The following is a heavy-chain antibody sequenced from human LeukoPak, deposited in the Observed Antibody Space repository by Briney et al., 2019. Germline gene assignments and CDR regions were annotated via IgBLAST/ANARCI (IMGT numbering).Heavy chain of an antibody. D-gene: IGHD1-1*01. V-gene: IGHV4-39*07. Sequence: PSETLSLTCTVSGGSISSYYWGWIRQPPGKGLEWIGSIYYSGSTYYNPSLKSRVTISVDTSKNQFSLKLSSVTAADTAVYYCARGGYATSDTWFDPWGQGTLVTVSS. CDR3: ARGGYATSDTWFDP. CDR2: IYYSGST. J-gene: IGHJ5*02. CDR1: GGSISSYY.